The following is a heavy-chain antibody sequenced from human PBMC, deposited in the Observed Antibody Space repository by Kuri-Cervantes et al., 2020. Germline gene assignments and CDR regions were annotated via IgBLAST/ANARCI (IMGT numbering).Heavy chain of an antibody. CDR3: ARDVYGDYEYFQH. V-gene: IGHV3-30*19. CDR2: IWYDGSNK. CDR1: GFTFRNYG. Sequence: GGSLRLSCAASGFTFRNYGMHWVRQAPGKGLEWLAVIWYDGSNKYYADSVKGRFTISRDNSKNTLYLQMNSLRAEDTAVYYCARDVYGDYEYFQHWGQGTLVTVSS. J-gene: IGHJ1*01. D-gene: IGHD4-17*01.